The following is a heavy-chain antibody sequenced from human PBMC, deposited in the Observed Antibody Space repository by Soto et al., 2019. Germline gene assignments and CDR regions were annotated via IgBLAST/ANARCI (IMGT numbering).Heavy chain of an antibody. D-gene: IGHD3-3*01. Sequence: ASVKVSCKASGYTFTSYDINWVRQATGQGLEWMGWMNPNSGNTGYAQKFQGRVTMTRNTSISTAYMKLSSLRSEATAVYYCARVKRGGFWSGYYDYYYYYMDVWGKGTTVTVSS. CDR3: ARVKRGGFWSGYYDYYYYYMDV. V-gene: IGHV1-8*01. J-gene: IGHJ6*03. CDR1: GYTFTSYD. CDR2: MNPNSGNT.